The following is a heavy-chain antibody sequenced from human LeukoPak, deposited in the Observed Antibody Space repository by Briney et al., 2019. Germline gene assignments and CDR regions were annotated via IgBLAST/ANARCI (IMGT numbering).Heavy chain of an antibody. CDR2: TYYRSKWYN. CDR3: ARDLGNTGWYTFDY. CDR1: GDSVSINNGA. D-gene: IGHD6-19*01. V-gene: IGHV6-1*01. J-gene: IGHJ4*02. Sequence: SPTLSLTFDFSGDSVSINNGAWSWIRQSPARGLEWLGSTYYRSKWYNDYAGSLNGRITISPDTSKNPFSLHLNSVTPEDTAVYYCARDLGNTGWYTFDYWGQGILVTVSS.